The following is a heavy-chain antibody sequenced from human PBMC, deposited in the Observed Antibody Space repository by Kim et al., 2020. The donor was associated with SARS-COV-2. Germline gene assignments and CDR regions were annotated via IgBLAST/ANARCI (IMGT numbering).Heavy chain of an antibody. CDR1: GASINNYNHY. CDR3: ARRPYCASTPCFFSPDS. Sequence: SETLSLTCSVSGASINNYNHYWGWIRQSPGKGLSWIGIIFYTGVTFYHSSLKSRVTISVDTSKNQFSLRLTSVTAADTAVYFCARRPYCASTPCFFSPDSWGQGALVIVSS. V-gene: IGHV4-39*01. CDR2: IFYTGVT. D-gene: IGHD2-2*01. J-gene: IGHJ4*02.